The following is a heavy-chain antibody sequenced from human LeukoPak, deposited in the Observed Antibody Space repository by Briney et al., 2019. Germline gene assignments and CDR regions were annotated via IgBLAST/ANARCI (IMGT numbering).Heavy chain of an antibody. J-gene: IGHJ5*02. Sequence: ASVKVSCKASGYTFTSYAMHWVRQAPGQRLEWMGWINAGNGNTKYLQKFQGRVTITRDTSASTAYMELSSLRSEDTAVYYCARDSGYDSNWFDPWGQGTLVTVSS. CDR1: GYTFTSYA. V-gene: IGHV1-3*01. CDR2: INAGNGNT. CDR3: ARDSGYDSNWFDP. D-gene: IGHD5-12*01.